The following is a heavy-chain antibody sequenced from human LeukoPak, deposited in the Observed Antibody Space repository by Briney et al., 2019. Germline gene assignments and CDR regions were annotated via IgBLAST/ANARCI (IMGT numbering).Heavy chain of an antibody. Sequence: PGGSLRLSCVASGFSFSTYWMHWVRQAPGKGLMWVSRIKNDGSVTSYADSVKGRFTISRDNAKNTPYLQMNSLRADDTAVYYCARSPNCGGDCFWGQGTLVTVSS. V-gene: IGHV3-74*01. D-gene: IGHD2-21*02. CDR3: ARSPNCGGDCF. CDR2: IKNDGSVT. J-gene: IGHJ4*02. CDR1: GFSFSTYW.